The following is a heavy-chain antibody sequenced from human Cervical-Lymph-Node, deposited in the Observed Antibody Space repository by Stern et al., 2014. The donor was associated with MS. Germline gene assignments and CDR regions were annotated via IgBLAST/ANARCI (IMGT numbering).Heavy chain of an antibody. CDR2: ISAFNGKT. Sequence: QVQLGQSGAEVRKPGASVKVSCKTSGYTLTKFGIGWVRQAPGPGLEWVGWISAFNGKTNYGPKFQGRVTMTTDTSTNTVYMELSSLRSDDTAVYYCARDAETRYYDSSGYSYFDYWGQGTLITVSS. CDR1: GYTLTKFG. CDR3: ARDAETRYYDSSGYSYFDY. J-gene: IGHJ4*02. V-gene: IGHV1-18*01. D-gene: IGHD3-22*01.